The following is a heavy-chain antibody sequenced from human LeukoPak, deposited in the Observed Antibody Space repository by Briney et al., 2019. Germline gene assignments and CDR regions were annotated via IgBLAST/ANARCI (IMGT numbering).Heavy chain of an antibody. J-gene: IGHJ4*02. D-gene: IGHD6-19*01. CDR2: INPSGGGT. CDR1: GYTFTSYY. Sequence: ASVKVSCKASGYTFTSYYMHWVRQAPGQGLEWMGIINPSGGGTSYAQKFQGRVTMTRDTSTSTVYMELSSLGSEDTAVYYCARDSRIAVAGLPTDYWGQGTLVTVSS. CDR3: ARDSRIAVAGLPTDY. V-gene: IGHV1-46*01.